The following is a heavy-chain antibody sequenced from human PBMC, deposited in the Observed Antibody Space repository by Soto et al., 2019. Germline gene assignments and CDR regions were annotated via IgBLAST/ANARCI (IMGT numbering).Heavy chain of an antibody. CDR2: ISSSSSYI. CDR1: GFTFSSYS. J-gene: IGHJ6*02. Sequence: AGGSLRLSCAASGFTFSSYSMNWVRQAPGKGLEWVSSISSSSSYIYYADSVKGRFTISRDNAKNSLYLQMNSLRAEDTAVYYCARKGYGDYGGMDVWGQGTTVTVSS. D-gene: IGHD4-17*01. CDR3: ARKGYGDYGGMDV. V-gene: IGHV3-21*01.